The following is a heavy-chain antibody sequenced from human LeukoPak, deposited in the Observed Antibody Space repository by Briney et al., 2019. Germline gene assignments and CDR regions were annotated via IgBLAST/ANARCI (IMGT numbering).Heavy chain of an antibody. D-gene: IGHD6-13*01. V-gene: IGHV1-69*06. CDR3: ARGFSSNWYVYVY. CDR1: GGIFSSYA. Sequence: SVKVSCKASGGIFSSYAISWVRQAPGQGLEWMGGIIPIFGTANYAQKFQGRVTITADKSTSTAYMELSSLRSEDTAVYYCARGFSSNWYVYVYWGQGTLVTVSS. J-gene: IGHJ4*02. CDR2: IIPIFGTA.